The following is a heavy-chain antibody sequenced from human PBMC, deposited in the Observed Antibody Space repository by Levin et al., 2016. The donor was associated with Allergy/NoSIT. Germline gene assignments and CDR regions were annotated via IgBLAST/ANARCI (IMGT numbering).Heavy chain of an antibody. CDR2: ICSSSSDT. CDR3: ARGHDYGDRTSYWYFDL. J-gene: IGHJ2*01. Sequence: GGSLRLSCAASGFSFSDSCMSWIRQAPGKGLEWVSHICSSSSDTNYADSVKGRFTISRDNAKNSLYLQMNSLRPEDTAVYYCARGHDYGDRTSYWYFDLWGRGALVTVSS. D-gene: IGHD4-17*01. CDR1: GFSFSDSC. V-gene: IGHV3-11*06.